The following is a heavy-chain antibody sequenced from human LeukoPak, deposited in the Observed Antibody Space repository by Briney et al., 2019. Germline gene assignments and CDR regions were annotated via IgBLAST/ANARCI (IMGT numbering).Heavy chain of an antibody. CDR2: IYHSGST. CDR1: GGSISSYY. D-gene: IGHD5-24*01. V-gene: IGHV4-59*01. J-gene: IGHJ6*03. Sequence: SETLSLTCTVSGGSISSYYWSWIRQPPGKGLEWIGYIYHSGSTNYNPSLKSRVTISVDTSKNQFSLKLSSVTAADTAVYYCARITVEMATIYYYYMDVWGKGTTVTVSS. CDR3: ARITVEMATIYYYYMDV.